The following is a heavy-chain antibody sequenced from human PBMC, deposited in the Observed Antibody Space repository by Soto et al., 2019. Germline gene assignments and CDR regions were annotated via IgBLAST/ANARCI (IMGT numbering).Heavy chain of an antibody. CDR1: GGSISSGGYS. D-gene: IGHD3-10*01. CDR2: IYESGST. V-gene: IGHV4-30-2*01. Sequence: SETLSLTCAVSGGSISSGGYSWSWIRQPPGKGLEYIGYIYESGSTYYNPSLKSRVTISMDRSSNQFSLRLTSATAADTAVYYCAREGGGFSGNWFDPWGQGTQVTVSS. CDR3: AREGGGFSGNWFDP. J-gene: IGHJ5*02.